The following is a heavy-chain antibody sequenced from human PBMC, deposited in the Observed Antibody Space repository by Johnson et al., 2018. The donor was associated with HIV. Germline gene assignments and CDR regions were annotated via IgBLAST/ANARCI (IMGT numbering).Heavy chain of an antibody. CDR1: GFTFRSYP. CDR3: ARLPSGYSRDGFNI. D-gene: IGHD5-18*01. CDR2: VSYDERSK. V-gene: IGHV3-30*04. J-gene: IGHJ3*02. Sequence: QVQLVESGGGLVQPGGSLRLSCAASGFTFRSYPMNWVRQAPGKGLEWVAFVSYDERSKYYRDSVKGRFTIYRDNSKNTLYLQMNSLRADDTAVYYCARLPSGYSRDGFNIWGQGTMVTVSS.